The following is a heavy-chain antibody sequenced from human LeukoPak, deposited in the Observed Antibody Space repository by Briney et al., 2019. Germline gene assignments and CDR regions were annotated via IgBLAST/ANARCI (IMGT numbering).Heavy chain of an antibody. CDR2: INPNSGGT. D-gene: IGHD1-26*01. CDR1: GGTFSSYA. Sequence: ASVKVSCKASGGTFSSYAISWVRQAPGQGLEWMGWINPNSGGTNYAQKFQGRVTMTRDTSISTAYMELSRLRSDDTAVYYCARRGANAFDIWGQGTMVTVSS. J-gene: IGHJ3*02. CDR3: ARRGANAFDI. V-gene: IGHV1-2*02.